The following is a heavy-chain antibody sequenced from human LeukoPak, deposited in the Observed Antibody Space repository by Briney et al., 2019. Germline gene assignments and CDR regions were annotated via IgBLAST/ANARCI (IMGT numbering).Heavy chain of an antibody. J-gene: IGHJ4*02. CDR3: ARDLSHYYDSSGPFDY. Sequence: GGSLRLSCAASGFTVSSNYMSWVRQAPGKGLEWVSVIYSGGSTYHADSVKGRFTISRDNSKNTLYLQMNSLRAEDTAVYYCARDLSHYYDSSGPFDYWGQGTLVTVSS. D-gene: IGHD3-22*01. CDR2: IYSGGST. V-gene: IGHV3-66*01. CDR1: GFTVSSNY.